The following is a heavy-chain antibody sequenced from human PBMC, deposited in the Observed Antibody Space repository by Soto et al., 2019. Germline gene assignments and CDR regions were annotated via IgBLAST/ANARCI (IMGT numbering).Heavy chain of an antibody. CDR2: IYWDDDK. D-gene: IGHD6-13*01. J-gene: IGHJ3*02. CDR1: GFSLSTSGVG. V-gene: IGHV2-5*02. Sequence: SGPTLVNPTQTLTLTCTLSGFSLSTSGVGVGWIRQPPGKALEWLALIYWDDDKRYSPSLKSRLTITKDTSKNQVVLTMTNMDPVDTATYYCAHRRRRGVYSCSWFHALSDAFDTCGQRTTVPVS. CDR3: AHRRRRGVYSCSWFHALSDAFDT.